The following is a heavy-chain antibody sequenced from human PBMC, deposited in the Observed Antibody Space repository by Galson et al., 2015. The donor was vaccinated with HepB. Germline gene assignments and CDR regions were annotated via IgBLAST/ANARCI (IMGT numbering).Heavy chain of an antibody. CDR3: ATYLGSTGFDF. Sequence: QAPGKGLEWMGNLVPENGDTLLAQKFEGRVRMTEDTSSDTTYMELSSLRSEDTGVYFCATYLGSTGFDFWGQGTMVTVSS. V-gene: IGHV1-24*01. CDR2: LVPENGDT. J-gene: IGHJ3*01. D-gene: IGHD3-9*01.